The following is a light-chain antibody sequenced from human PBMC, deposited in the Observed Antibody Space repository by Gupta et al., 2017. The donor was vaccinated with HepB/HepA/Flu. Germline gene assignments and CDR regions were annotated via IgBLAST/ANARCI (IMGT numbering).Light chain of an antibody. V-gene: IGKV4-1*01. CDR1: QSVLYSSNNKNY. CDR2: WAS. CDR3: QQYYNTPRT. Sequence: DIVMTQSPDSLALSLGERATINCKSSQSVLYSSNNKNYLAWHQQKPGQPPKLLIYWASTRESGVPDRFSGSGSGTDFTLTISSLQAEDVAVYYCQQYYNTPRTFGGGTKVEIK. J-gene: IGKJ4*01.